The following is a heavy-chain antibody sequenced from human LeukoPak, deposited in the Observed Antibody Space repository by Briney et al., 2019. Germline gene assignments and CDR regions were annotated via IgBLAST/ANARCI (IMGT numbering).Heavy chain of an antibody. CDR3: ARDTGYSGSWFDP. CDR1: GGSISSGDYY. D-gene: IGHD5-12*01. J-gene: IGHJ5*02. CDR2: IYYSGST. V-gene: IGHV4-30-4*01. Sequence: TSQTLSLTCTVSGGSISSGDYYWSWIRQPPGKGLEWIGYIYYSGSTYYNPSLKSRVTISVDTSKNQFSLELSSVTAADTAVYYCARDTGYSGSWFDPWGQGTLVTVSS.